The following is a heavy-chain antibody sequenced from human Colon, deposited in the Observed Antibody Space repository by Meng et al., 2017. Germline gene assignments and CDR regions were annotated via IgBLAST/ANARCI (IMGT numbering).Heavy chain of an antibody. V-gene: IGHV3-23*01. CDR1: GFTFGAYA. J-gene: IGHJ3*02. D-gene: IGHD3-10*01. CDR2: ISNSAGST. Sequence: GESLKISCTASGFTFGAYAMSCVRQAPGKGLEWVSQISNSAGSTFYADSVKGQFTISRDNSKNTLYLLMNSLRAEDTALYYCAKDRHYRMGGAFDIWGQGAMVTVSS. CDR3: AKDRHYRMGGAFDI.